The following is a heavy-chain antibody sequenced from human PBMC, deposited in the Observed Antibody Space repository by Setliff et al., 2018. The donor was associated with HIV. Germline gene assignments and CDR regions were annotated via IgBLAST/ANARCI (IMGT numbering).Heavy chain of an antibody. D-gene: IGHD6-19*01. CDR2: INPNSGGT. Sequence: GASVKVSCKASGYTFSAYYMHWVRQAPGQGLEWMGRINPNSGGTKYGQKFQGRVTMTRDTSISTAYMEINRLRSDDTAVYYCARGWATGADSSPLDVRGKGTTVTVSS. J-gene: IGHJ6*04. V-gene: IGHV1-2*06. CDR3: ARGWATGADSSPLDV. CDR1: GYTFSAYY.